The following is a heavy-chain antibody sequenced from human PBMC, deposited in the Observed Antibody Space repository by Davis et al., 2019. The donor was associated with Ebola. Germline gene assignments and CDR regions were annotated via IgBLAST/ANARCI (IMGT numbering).Heavy chain of an antibody. Sequence: ASVKVSCKVSGYTLTELPMHRVRQAPGQGLEWMGWINPNSGGTNYAQKFQGRVTMTRDTSISTAYMELSRLRSDDTAVYYCARALGGYFDYWGQGTLVTVSS. V-gene: IGHV1-2*02. J-gene: IGHJ4*02. CDR1: GYTLTELP. CDR2: INPNSGGT. CDR3: ARALGGYFDY. D-gene: IGHD3-16*01.